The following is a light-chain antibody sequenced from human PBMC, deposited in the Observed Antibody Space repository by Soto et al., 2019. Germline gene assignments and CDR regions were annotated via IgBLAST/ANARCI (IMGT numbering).Light chain of an antibody. CDR2: EVT. CDR3: SSYAGSNNLL. Sequence: QSVLTQPPSASGSPGQSVTISCTGTSSDVGGYNSVSWYQQHPGKAPKLMVYEVTKRPSGVPDRFSGSKSGNTASLTVSGLQAEDDADYYCSSYAGSNNLLFGGGTKLTVL. V-gene: IGLV2-8*01. CDR1: SSDVGGYNS. J-gene: IGLJ2*01.